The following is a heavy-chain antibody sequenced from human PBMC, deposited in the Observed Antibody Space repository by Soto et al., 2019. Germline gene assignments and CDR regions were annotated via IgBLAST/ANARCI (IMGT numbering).Heavy chain of an antibody. V-gene: IGHV3-72*01. CDR2: SRNKANSYST. CDR3: ARFSGSYTRGLDY. J-gene: IGHJ4*02. D-gene: IGHD1-26*01. CDR1: GFTFSDHY. Sequence: ESGGGLVQPGGSLRLSCPASGFTFSDHYMDWVRQAPGKGLEWVGRSRNKANSYSTEYAASVKGRFTISRDESKNSLYLQMNSLKTEDTAVYYCARFSGSYTRGLDYLGQGTLVTVSS.